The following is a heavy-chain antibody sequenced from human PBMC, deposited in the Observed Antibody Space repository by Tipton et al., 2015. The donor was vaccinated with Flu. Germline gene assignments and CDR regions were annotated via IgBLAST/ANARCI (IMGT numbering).Heavy chain of an antibody. V-gene: IGHV3-48*03. J-gene: IGHJ4*02. CDR3: ASLTGDDY. Sequence: SLRLSCAASGFTFSSYEMNWVRQAPGKGLEWLSYTSSSGSTISYADSVRGRFTISRDNAKNSLYLQLNSLRAEDTAVYYCASLTGDDYWGQGDLVTVSS. CDR2: TSSSGSTI. CDR1: GFTFSSYE. D-gene: IGHD7-27*01.